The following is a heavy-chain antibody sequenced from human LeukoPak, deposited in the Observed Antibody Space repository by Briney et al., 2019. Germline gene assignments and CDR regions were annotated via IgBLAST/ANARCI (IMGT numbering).Heavy chain of an antibody. CDR3: ARVSIFGVVIPPDY. Sequence: PGRSLRLSCATSGFTFSSYAIHWVRQAPGKGLEWVAVISSDGTNKYYADSVKGRFTISGDNSKNTLYLQMNSLRAEDTAVYYCARVSIFGVVIPPDYWGQGTLVTVSS. J-gene: IGHJ4*02. CDR2: ISSDGTNK. D-gene: IGHD3-3*02. CDR1: GFTFSSYA. V-gene: IGHV3-30*01.